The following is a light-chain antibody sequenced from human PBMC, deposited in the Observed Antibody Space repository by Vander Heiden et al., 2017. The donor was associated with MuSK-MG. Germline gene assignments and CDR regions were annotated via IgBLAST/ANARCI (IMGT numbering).Light chain of an antibody. J-gene: IGLJ3*02. CDR3: QVWYTSSDQWV. CDR1: NIESKT. V-gene: IGLV3-21*04. CDR2: NDD. Sequence: SYVLTQPPSVSVVPGRTATITCEGNNIESKTVHWYQQKPGQAPVLVIYNDDDRPSGIPERFSGSNSGNTATLTISRVETGDEADYYCQVWYTSSDQWVFGGGTKLTVL.